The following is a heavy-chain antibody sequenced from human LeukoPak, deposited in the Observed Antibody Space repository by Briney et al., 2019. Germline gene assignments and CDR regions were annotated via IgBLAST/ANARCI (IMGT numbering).Heavy chain of an antibody. Sequence: SVKVSCKASGGTFSSYAISWLRQAPGQGLEWMGRIIPILGTANYAQKFQGRVTITTDESTSTAYMELSSLRSEDTAVYYCAREVTIFGVVIIRSYYYYMDVWGKGTTVTVSS. V-gene: IGHV1-69*05. D-gene: IGHD3-3*01. CDR3: AREVTIFGVVIIRSYYYYMDV. CDR2: IIPILGTA. J-gene: IGHJ6*03. CDR1: GGTFSSYA.